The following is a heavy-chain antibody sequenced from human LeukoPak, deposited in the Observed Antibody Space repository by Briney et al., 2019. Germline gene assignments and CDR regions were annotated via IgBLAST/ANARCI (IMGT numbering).Heavy chain of an antibody. CDR2: INHSGST. Sequence: SETLSLTCPVYGGSFSGYYWNWIRQPPGKGLEWIGEINHSGSTNYNPSLKRRVTISVDTSKNQFSLKLSSVTAADTAVYYCARHSRDPFENVDYCFDCWGQGTLVTVSS. D-gene: IGHD3-9*01. CDR3: ARHSRDPFENVDYCFDC. J-gene: IGHJ4*02. V-gene: IGHV4-34*01. CDR1: GGSFSGYY.